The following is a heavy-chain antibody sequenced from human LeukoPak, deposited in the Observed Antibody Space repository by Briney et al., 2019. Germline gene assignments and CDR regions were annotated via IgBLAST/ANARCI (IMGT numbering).Heavy chain of an antibody. Sequence: GGSLRLSCAASGFTFSNYAMHWVRQAPGKGLEWVAFIRYDGINKDYADSVKGRFTISRDNAKNSLYLQMNSLRAEDTAVYYCARGTSAFDIWGQGTMVTVSS. D-gene: IGHD3/OR15-3a*01. J-gene: IGHJ3*02. CDR1: GFTFSNYA. CDR2: IRYDGINK. V-gene: IGHV3-30*02. CDR3: ARGTSAFDI.